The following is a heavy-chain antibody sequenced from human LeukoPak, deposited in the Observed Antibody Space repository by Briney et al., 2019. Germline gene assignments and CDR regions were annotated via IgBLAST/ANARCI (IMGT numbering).Heavy chain of an antibody. CDR3: ARAVLARLVDY. CDR2: ISSSSSYI. Sequence: GGSPRLSCAASGFTFSSYSMNWVRQAPGKGLEWVSSISSSSSYIYYADSVKGRFTISRDNAKNSLYLQMNSLRAEDTAVYYCARAVLARLVDYWGQGTLVTVSS. CDR1: GFTFSSYS. V-gene: IGHV3-21*04. D-gene: IGHD4/OR15-4a*01. J-gene: IGHJ4*02.